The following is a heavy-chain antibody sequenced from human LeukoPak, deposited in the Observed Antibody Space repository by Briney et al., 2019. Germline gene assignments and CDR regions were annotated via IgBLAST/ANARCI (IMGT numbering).Heavy chain of an antibody. Sequence: GGSLRLSCAASGFTFSSYAMSWVRQAPGKGLEWVSAISGSGGSTYYADSVKGRFTISRDNSKNTLYLQMNSLRAEDTAVYYCEKASTGRGLGYFDYWGQGTLVTVSS. CDR2: ISGSGGST. CDR3: EKASTGRGLGYFDY. V-gene: IGHV3-23*01. D-gene: IGHD6-19*01. CDR1: GFTFSSYA. J-gene: IGHJ4*02.